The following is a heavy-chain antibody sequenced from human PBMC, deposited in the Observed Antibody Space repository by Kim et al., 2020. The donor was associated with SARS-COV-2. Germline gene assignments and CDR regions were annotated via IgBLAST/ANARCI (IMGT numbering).Heavy chain of an antibody. CDR3: ARAPYYYGSGSLGERYYYYSYGMDV. J-gene: IGHJ6*04. CDR1: GGSISSSSYY. Sequence: SETLSLTCTVSGGSISSSSYYWGWIRQPPGKGLEWIGSIYYSGSTYYNPSLKSRVTISVDTSKNQFSLKLSSVTAADTAVYYCARAPYYYGSGSLGERYYYYSYGMDVWGEGTTVTVSS. CDR2: IYYSGST. D-gene: IGHD3-10*01. V-gene: IGHV4-39*01.